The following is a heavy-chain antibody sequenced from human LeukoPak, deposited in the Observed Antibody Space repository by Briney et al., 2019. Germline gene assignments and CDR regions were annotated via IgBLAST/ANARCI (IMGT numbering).Heavy chain of an antibody. CDR2: ISYDGSNK. Sequence: QSGGSLRLSCAASGFTFSSYAMHWVRQAPGKGLEWVAVISYDGSNKYYADSVKGRFTISRDNSKNTLYLQMNSLRAEDTAVYYCAGSRGPIVYHAFDIWGQGTMVTVSS. J-gene: IGHJ3*02. CDR1: GFTFSSYA. V-gene: IGHV3-30-3*01. D-gene: IGHD3-22*01. CDR3: AGSRGPIVYHAFDI.